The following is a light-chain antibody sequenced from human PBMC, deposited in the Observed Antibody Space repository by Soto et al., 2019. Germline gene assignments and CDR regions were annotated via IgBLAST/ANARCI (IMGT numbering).Light chain of an antibody. CDR1: QTIAGS. J-gene: IGKJ3*01. Sequence: DIQMTQSPSSLSASVGDRVTLTCRANQTIAGSLNWYQKNPGKAPSLLIYTASTLQSGVPSRFSGSGSGTDFTLTISSLQLEEFETYYCQESYSQSFNCGPGTKVDIE. CDR2: TAS. CDR3: QESYSQSFN. V-gene: IGKV1-39*01.